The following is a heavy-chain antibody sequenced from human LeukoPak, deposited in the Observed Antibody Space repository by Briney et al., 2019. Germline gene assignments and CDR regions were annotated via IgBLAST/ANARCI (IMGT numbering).Heavy chain of an antibody. J-gene: IGHJ4*02. CDR3: ARGPGLKFDY. CDR1: GDSFSNNSAA. V-gene: IGHV6-1*01. CDR2: TYYRSTWYY. Sequence: SQTLSLTCAISGDSFSNNSAAWNWIRQSPSRGLEWLGRTYYRSTWYYDYAISVKSRITINPDTSKNHFSLQLNSVTPEDTAVYYCARGPGLKFDYWGQGSLVTVSS. D-gene: IGHD2-21*01.